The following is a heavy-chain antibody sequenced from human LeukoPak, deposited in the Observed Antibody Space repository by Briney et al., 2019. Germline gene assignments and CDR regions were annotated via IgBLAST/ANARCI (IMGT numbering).Heavy chain of an antibody. J-gene: IGHJ3*02. V-gene: IGHV3-15*01. CDR1: GFTCCNAW. CDR2: IKSKTDGGTT. Sequence: GGSLRLSCAVSGFTCCNAWTTGVRQIPGKGLALVGRIKSKTDGGTTDYATPVKGRFTISRDDSKNTLYRQMNSLKTEDTAVYYCTTNPYSSSWLAGAFAIWGQGTMVTVSS. CDR3: TTNPYSSSWLAGAFAI. D-gene: IGHD6-13*01.